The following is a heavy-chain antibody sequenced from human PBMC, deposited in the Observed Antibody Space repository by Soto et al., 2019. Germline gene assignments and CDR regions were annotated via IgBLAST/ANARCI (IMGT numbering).Heavy chain of an antibody. Sequence: QVQLQESGPGLLKPSQTLSLTCPVSGGPITSGDYYWSWIRQHPGKGLEWLGHIYHSGNTYYNPSLKSRMPKSVDTSTNQFSLTLRSVTAADTAVYYCARGNFGYDYWGQGAQVCVSS. D-gene: IGHD1-7*01. CDR1: GGPITSGDYY. CDR3: ARGNFGYDY. J-gene: IGHJ4*02. V-gene: IGHV4-31*03. CDR2: IYHSGNT.